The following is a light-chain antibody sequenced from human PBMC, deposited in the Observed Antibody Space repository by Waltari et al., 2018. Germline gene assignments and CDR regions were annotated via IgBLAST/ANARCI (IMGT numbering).Light chain of an antibody. J-gene: IGKJ1*01. CDR1: QSISSW. Sequence: DIQMTQSPSTLSASVGDRVTINCRASQSISSWLAWSQQKPGKAPKLLIYYASSLESGVPSRFSGSGSGTEFTLTISSLEPEDSAVYYCQQRSHWRTFGQGTKVEIK. CDR2: YAS. V-gene: IGKV1-5*01. CDR3: QQRSHWRT.